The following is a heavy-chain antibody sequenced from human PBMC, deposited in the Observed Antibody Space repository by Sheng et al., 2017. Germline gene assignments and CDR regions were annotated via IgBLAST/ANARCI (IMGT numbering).Heavy chain of an antibody. CDR1: GFRISSSW. D-gene: IGHD2-8*01. CDR2: IKHDGSEK. CDR3: TRDYNGDFDS. J-gene: IGHJ4*02. Sequence: EVQLVESGGGLVQPGGSLTLSCAASGFRISSSWMSWVRQAPGKGLEWVANIKHDGSEKYYMGSMRGRFTISRDNAKNSLFLQMSSLRAEDTAVYYCTRDYNGDFDSWGQGTLVTV. V-gene: IGHV3-7*01.